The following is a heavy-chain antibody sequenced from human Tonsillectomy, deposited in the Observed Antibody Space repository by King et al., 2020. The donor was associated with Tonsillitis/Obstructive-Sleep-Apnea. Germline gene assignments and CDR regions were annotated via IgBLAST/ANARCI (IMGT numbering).Heavy chain of an antibody. CDR3: AGGSSTDFDY. CDR1: GGSISSGGYY. V-gene: IGHV4-31*03. CDR2: IFYSGTH. Sequence: QLQESGPGLVKPSQTLSLTCTVSGGSISSGGYYWSWVRQYPGKGLEWIGYIFYSGTHNYNPSLQSRVSMSIDTTKNQFSLMLTSVTAADTAVYYCAGGSSTDFDYWGRGTLVTVSS. J-gene: IGHJ4*02. D-gene: IGHD2-2*01.